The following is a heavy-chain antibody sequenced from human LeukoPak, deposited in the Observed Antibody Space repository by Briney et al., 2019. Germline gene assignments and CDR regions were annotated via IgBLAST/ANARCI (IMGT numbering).Heavy chain of an antibody. CDR2: IRYDGSNK. CDR3: AKGGPVTIAGYYYYMDV. J-gene: IGHJ6*03. CDR1: GFTFSSYG. D-gene: IGHD4-17*01. V-gene: IGHV3-30*02. Sequence: GGSLRLSCAASGFTFSSYGMHWVRQAPGKGLEWVAFIRYDGSNKYYADSVKGRFTISRDNSKNTLYLQMNSLRAEDTAVYYCAKGGPVTIAGYYYYMDVWGKGTRSPSP.